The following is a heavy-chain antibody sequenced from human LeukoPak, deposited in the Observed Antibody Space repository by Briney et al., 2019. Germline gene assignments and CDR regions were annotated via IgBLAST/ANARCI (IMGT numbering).Heavy chain of an antibody. CDR1: GFTVSSNY. Sequence: GGSLRLSCAASGFTVSSNYMSWVRQAPGKGLEWVSIIYSGGSTNYADSVKGRFTISRDNSKNTLYLQMNSLRAEDTAVYYCARDRRAARPGNAFDIWGQGTMVTVSS. CDR3: ARDRRAARPGNAFDI. CDR2: IYSGGST. V-gene: IGHV3-53*05. D-gene: IGHD6-6*01. J-gene: IGHJ3*02.